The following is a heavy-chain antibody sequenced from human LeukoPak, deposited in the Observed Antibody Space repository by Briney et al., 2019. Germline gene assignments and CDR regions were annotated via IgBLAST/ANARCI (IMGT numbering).Heavy chain of an antibody. Sequence: GGSLRLSCAASGFTFSNVTMTWVRQAPGKGLEWVSGISGSGGSTYYADSVKGRFTISRDNSKNTVFLQMNSLRAEDTAVYYCAKEEFYDFWSGYPSRHLGYWGQGTLVTVSS. D-gene: IGHD3-3*01. J-gene: IGHJ4*02. CDR1: GFTFSNVT. CDR2: ISGSGGST. V-gene: IGHV3-23*01. CDR3: AKEEFYDFWSGYPSRHLGY.